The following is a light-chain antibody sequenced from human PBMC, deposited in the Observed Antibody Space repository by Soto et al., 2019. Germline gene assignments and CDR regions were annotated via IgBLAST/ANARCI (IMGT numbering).Light chain of an antibody. V-gene: IGLV2-11*01. CDR2: DVS. J-gene: IGLJ3*02. Sequence: QSALTQPRSVSGSPGQSVTISCTGTSSDVGGYNYVSWYQQYPGKAPELMIYDVSKRPSGVPDRFSASKSGNTASLPISGLLAEDEADYSCCSYAGSYTWVFGGGTKLTVL. CDR1: SSDVGGYNY. CDR3: CSYAGSYTWV.